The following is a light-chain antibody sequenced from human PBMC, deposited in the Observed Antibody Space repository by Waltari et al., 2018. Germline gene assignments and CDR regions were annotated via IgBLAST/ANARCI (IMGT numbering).Light chain of an antibody. V-gene: IGLV1-44*01. CDR3: AAWDDSLNAHWV. CDR2: SNN. CDR1: SSNIGSNT. Sequence: QSVLTQPPSASGTPGQRVTISCSGSSSNIGSNTVNWYQQPPGTAPKLLIYSNNPRPSGVPDRFSGSKSGTSASLAISGLQSEDEADYYCAAWDDSLNAHWVFGGGTKLTVL. J-gene: IGLJ3*02.